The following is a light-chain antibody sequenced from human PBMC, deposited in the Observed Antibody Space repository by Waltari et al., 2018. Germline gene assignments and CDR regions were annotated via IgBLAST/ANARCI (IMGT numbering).Light chain of an antibody. J-gene: IGKJ1*01. CDR2: GAS. V-gene: IGKV3-20*01. CDR1: QSVSSSY. CDR3: QQYGSSPRT. Sequence: EIVLMQSPGTLSLSTGDRATLSCRASQSVSSSYLAWYQQKPGQAPRLLIYGASSRATGIPDRFSGSGSGTDFTLTISRLEPEDFAVYYCQQYGSSPRTFGQGTKVEIK.